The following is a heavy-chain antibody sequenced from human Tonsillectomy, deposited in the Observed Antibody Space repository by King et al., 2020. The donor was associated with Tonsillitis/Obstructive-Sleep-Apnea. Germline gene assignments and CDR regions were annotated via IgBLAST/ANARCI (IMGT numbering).Heavy chain of an antibody. J-gene: IGHJ6*02. D-gene: IGHD3-3*01. CDR2: IWYDGSNK. CDR1: GFTFSSYG. Sequence: VQLVQSGGGVVQPGRSLRLSCAASGFTFSSYGMHWVRQAPGKGLEWVAVIWYDGSNKYYADSVKGRFTISRDNSKNTLYLQMNSLRAEDTAVYYCARADDSDFWSGYYSSYYYYGMDVWGQGTTDTVSS. CDR3: ARADDSDFWSGYYSSYYYYGMDV. V-gene: IGHV3-33*01.